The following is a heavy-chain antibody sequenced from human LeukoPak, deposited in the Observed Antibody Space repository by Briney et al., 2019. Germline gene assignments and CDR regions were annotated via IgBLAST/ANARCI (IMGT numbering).Heavy chain of an antibody. CDR3: ARYYYGSGSYYTNFDY. V-gene: IGHV5-51*01. Sequence: GESLKISCKGSGYSFTSYWIGWVRQMPGKGLEWMGIIYPGDSDTRYSPSFQGQVTISADKSISTAYLQWSSLKASDTAMYYYARYYYGSGSYYTNFDYWGQGTLVTVSS. J-gene: IGHJ4*02. CDR1: GYSFTSYW. D-gene: IGHD3-10*01. CDR2: IYPGDSDT.